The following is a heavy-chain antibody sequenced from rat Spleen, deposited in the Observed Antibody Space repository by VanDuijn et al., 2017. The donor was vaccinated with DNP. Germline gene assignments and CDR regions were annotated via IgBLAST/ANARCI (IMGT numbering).Heavy chain of an antibody. V-gene: IGHV5-7*01. CDR2: ILYDGSRT. Sequence: EVQLVESGGGLVQPGGSLKLSCVVSGFIFSDYYMAWVRQAPKKGLEWVATILYDGSRTYYPDSVKGRFTVSRDNAKSSLYLQMNSLKSEDTATYYCARALWVSWYFDFWGPGTMVTVSS. CDR1: GFIFSDYY. CDR3: ARALWVSWYFDF. D-gene: IGHD1-7*01. J-gene: IGHJ1*01.